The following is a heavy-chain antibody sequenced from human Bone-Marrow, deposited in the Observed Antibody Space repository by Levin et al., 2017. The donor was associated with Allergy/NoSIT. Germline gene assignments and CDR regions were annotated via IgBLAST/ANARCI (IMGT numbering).Heavy chain of an antibody. D-gene: IGHD3-22*01. J-gene: IGHJ3*02. CDR1: GFTFSSSD. CDR3: ARESDYYDSSGYHFGFYDI. CDR2: IGSRGDR. Sequence: GESLKISCAASGFTFSSSDMHWVRQSTGQGLQWVAAIGSRGDRYYPDSVKGRFTISRENAKNSLYLQMNSLRDEDTAVYYCARESDYYDSSGYHFGFYDIWGQGTMVTVSS. V-gene: IGHV3-13*01.